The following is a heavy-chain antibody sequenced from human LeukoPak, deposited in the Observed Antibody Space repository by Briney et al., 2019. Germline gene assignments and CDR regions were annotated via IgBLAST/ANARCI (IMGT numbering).Heavy chain of an antibody. CDR2: ISGSGDNT. CDR1: GFTFSSYA. Sequence: PGGSLRLSCAASGFTFSSYAMSWVRQAPGKGPEWVSGISGSGDNTYYADSVKGRFTISRDNSKNTLYLQMNSLRADDTAVYYCAKGGLVHRFDPWGQGTLVTVSS. J-gene: IGHJ5*02. V-gene: IGHV3-23*01. CDR3: AKGGLVHRFDP.